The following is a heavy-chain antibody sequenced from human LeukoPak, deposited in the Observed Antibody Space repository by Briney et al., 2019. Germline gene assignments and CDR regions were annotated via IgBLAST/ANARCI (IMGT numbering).Heavy chain of an antibody. Sequence: SETLSLTCAVSGGSISSGGYSWSWIRQPPGKGLEWIGYIYHSGSTYYNPSLKSRVTISVDRSKNRFSLKLSSVTAADTAVYYCARRIAAAGPFDYWGQGTLVTVSS. D-gene: IGHD6-13*01. CDR1: GGSISSGGYS. CDR3: ARRIAAAGPFDY. V-gene: IGHV4-30-2*01. J-gene: IGHJ4*02. CDR2: IYHSGST.